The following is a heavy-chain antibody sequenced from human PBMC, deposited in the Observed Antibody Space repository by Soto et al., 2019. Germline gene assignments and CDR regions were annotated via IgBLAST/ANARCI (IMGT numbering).Heavy chain of an antibody. CDR3: AKEREYYFDY. CDR2: ISWNSGSI. Sequence: GVSLRLSCAASGFTFDDYAMHWVRQAPGKGLEWVSGISWNSGSIGYADSVKGRFTISRDNAKNSLYLQMNSLRAEDTALYYCAKEREYYFDYWGQGTLVTVSS. J-gene: IGHJ4*02. CDR1: GFTFDDYA. D-gene: IGHD3-10*01. V-gene: IGHV3-9*01.